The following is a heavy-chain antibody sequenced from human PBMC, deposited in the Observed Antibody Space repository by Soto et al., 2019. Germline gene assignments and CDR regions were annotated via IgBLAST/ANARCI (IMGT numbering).Heavy chain of an antibody. Sequence: PSDTMSLNSTVSPGSINISNYYWGWIHQPPGKGLEWIGSIYHGGSTYYNPSLKSRVTISVDTSNNRFSLKLSSVTAADSAMYYCASYRSGYPATVHPSWFGSWAQGTLGTLSS. J-gene: IGHJ5*01. D-gene: IGHD6-25*01. CDR3: ASYRSGYPATVHPSWFGS. CDR1: PGSINISNYY. CDR2: IYHGGST. V-gene: IGHV4-39*02.